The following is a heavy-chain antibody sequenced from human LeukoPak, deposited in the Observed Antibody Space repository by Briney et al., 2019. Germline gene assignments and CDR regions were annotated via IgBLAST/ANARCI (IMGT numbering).Heavy chain of an antibody. V-gene: IGHV3-23*01. CDR2: ISGSGGST. CDR1: GFTFSSYW. CDR3: AKADLTLATVTTPFDY. J-gene: IGHJ4*02. Sequence: GGSLRLSCAASGFTFSSYWMSWVRQAPGKGLEWVSAISGSGGSTYYADSVKGRFTISRDNSKNTLYLQMNSLRAEDTAVYYCAKADLTLATVTTPFDYWGQGTLVTVSS. D-gene: IGHD4-17*01.